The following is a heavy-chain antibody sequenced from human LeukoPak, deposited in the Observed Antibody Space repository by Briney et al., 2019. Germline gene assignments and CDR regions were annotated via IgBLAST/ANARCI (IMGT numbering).Heavy chain of an antibody. CDR3: ARVGPKTARYCSGGSCPFDY. CDR1: GYTFTSYD. D-gene: IGHD2-15*01. V-gene: IGHV1-8*01. J-gene: IGHJ4*02. CDR2: MNTNSGNT. Sequence: ASVKVSCKASGYTFTSYDINWVRQATGQGLEWMGWMNTNSGNTGYAQKFQGRVTMTRNTSISTAYMELSSLRSEDTAVYYCARVGPKTARYCSGGSCPFDYWGQGTLVTVSS.